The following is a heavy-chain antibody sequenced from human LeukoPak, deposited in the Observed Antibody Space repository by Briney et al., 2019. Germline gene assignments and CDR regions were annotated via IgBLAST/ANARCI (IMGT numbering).Heavy chain of an antibody. D-gene: IGHD3-3*01. CDR1: GGTFSSYA. J-gene: IGHJ4*02. CDR3: ASYVGYDFWSGPDGYFDY. CDR2: IIPIFGTA. V-gene: IGHV1-69*05. Sequence: VASVKVSCKASGGTFSSYAISWVRQAPGQGLEWMGRIIPIFGTANYAQKFQGRVTITTDESTSTAYMELSSLGSEDTAVYYCASYVGYDFWSGPDGYFDYWGQGTLVTVSS.